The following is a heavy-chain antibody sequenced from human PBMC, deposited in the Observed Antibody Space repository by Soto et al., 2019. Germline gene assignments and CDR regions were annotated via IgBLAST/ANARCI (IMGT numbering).Heavy chain of an antibody. J-gene: IGHJ4*02. V-gene: IGHV3-30-3*01. Sequence: QVQLVESGGGVVQPGRSLRLSCAASGFIFSSYAMHWVRQAPGKGLEWVAVISYDGSNKYYAESVKGRFTISRDNSKNTLYLQMNSLRAEDTAVYYCARDGSGYSTDWGQGTLVTVSS. CDR1: GFIFSSYA. CDR2: ISYDGSNK. CDR3: ARDGSGYSTD. D-gene: IGHD5-18*01.